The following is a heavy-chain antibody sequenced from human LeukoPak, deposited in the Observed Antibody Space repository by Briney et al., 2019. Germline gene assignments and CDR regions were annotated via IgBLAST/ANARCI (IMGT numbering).Heavy chain of an antibody. Sequence: GGSLRLSCAASGFTFSSYSMNWVRQAPGKGLEWVSSISSSSSYIYYADSVKGRFTISRDNAKNSLYLQMNSLRAEDTAVYYCARGRKQLAANWFDPWGQGTLVTVSS. V-gene: IGHV3-21*01. CDR1: GFTFSSYS. CDR3: ARGRKQLAANWFDP. D-gene: IGHD6-13*01. CDR2: ISSSSSYI. J-gene: IGHJ5*02.